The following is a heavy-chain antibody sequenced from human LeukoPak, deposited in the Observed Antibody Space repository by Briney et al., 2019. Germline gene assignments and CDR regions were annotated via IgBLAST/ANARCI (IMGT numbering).Heavy chain of an antibody. V-gene: IGHV3-48*01. CDR3: ARGLGSGRHAFDI. J-gene: IGHJ3*02. D-gene: IGHD3-10*01. Sequence: PGGSLRLSCAASGFTFNSYSMHWVRQAPGKGLEWVSYISSSSTIYYADSVKGRFTISRDNAKNSLYLQMNSLRAEDTAVYYCARGLGSGRHAFDIWGQGTMVTVSS. CDR2: ISSSSTI. CDR1: GFTFNSYS.